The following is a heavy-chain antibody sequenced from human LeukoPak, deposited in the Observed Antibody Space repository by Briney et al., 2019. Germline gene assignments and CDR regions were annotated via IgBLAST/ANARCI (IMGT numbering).Heavy chain of an antibody. CDR3: ARDVGSSSWYMANWFDP. J-gene: IGHJ5*02. Sequence: PGGSLRLSRAPSGFTFSSYSMNWVRQAPGKGLEWVSRINSDGSSTSYADSVKGRFTISRDNAKNTLYLQMNSLRAEDTAVYYCARDVGSSSWYMANWFDPWGQGTLVTVSS. CDR2: INSDGSST. D-gene: IGHD6-13*01. CDR1: GFTFSSYS. V-gene: IGHV3-74*01.